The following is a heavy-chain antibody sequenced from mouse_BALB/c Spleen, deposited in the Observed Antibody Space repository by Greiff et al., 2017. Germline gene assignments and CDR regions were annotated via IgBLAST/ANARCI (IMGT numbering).Heavy chain of an antibody. CDR1: GYSITSDYA. Sequence: EVQLVESGPGLVKPSQSLSLTCTVTGYSITSDYAWNWIRQFPGNKLEWMGYISYSGSTSYNPSLKSRISITRDTSKNQFFLQLNSVTTEDTATYYCARSGNPIRGRYFDYWGQGTTLTVSS. CDR3: ARSGNPIRGRYFDY. CDR2: ISYSGST. V-gene: IGHV3-2*02. J-gene: IGHJ2*01. D-gene: IGHD1-1*01.